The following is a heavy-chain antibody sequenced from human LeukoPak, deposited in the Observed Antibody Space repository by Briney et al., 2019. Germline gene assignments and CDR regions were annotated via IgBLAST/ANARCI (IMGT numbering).Heavy chain of an antibody. J-gene: IGHJ4*02. D-gene: IGHD1-14*01. V-gene: IGHV1-69*04. CDR2: TIPILGIA. CDR1: GGTFSSYA. Sequence: SVKVSCKASGGTFSSYAISWVRQAPGQGLEWMGRTIPILGIANYAQKFQGRVTITADKSTSTAYMELSSLRSEDTAVYYCATLTGYYFDYWGQGTLVTVSS. CDR3: ATLTGYYFDY.